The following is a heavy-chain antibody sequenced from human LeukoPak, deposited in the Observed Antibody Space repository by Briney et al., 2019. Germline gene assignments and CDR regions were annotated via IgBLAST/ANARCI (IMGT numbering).Heavy chain of an antibody. CDR2: IYYSVTA. D-gene: IGHD3-16*01. CDR3: ARGTYSFAYALDV. V-gene: IGHV4-39*07. CDR1: GGSVGSSSYY. Sequence: SETLSLTCTVSGGSVGSSSYYWGWIRQPPGKGLEWLGNIYYSVTAYYNPSLKSRVTISVDKSKNQFSLKVTSVTAADTALYFCARGTYSFAYALDVWGPGTTVTVSS. J-gene: IGHJ6*02.